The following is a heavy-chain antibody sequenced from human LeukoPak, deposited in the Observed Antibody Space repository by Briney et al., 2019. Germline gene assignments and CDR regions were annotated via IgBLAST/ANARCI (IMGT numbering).Heavy chain of an antibody. CDR2: IRSKAYGGTT. Sequence: PGGSLRLSCVASGFTFSRYWMHWVRQAPGKGLEWVGFIRSKAYGGTTEYAASVKGRFTISRDDSKSIAYLQMNSLETEDTAVYYCTRDSSSWNRYGGIQIDYWGQGTLVTVSS. CDR3: TRDSSSWNRYGGIQIDY. D-gene: IGHD6-13*01. V-gene: IGHV3-49*04. CDR1: GFTFSRYW. J-gene: IGHJ4*02.